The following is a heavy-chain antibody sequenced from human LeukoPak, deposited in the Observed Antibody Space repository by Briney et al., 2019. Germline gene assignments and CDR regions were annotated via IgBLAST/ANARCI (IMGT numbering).Heavy chain of an antibody. CDR3: ARARGTVAIDY. Sequence: KPSETLSLTCAVYGESFSGYYWTWIRQPPGKGLEWIGEVNHSGSTNYNPSLKTRVTISADMSKNQFSLKMRSVTAADTAVYYCARARGTVAIDYWGQGTLVTVSS. V-gene: IGHV4-34*01. D-gene: IGHD5-12*01. J-gene: IGHJ4*02. CDR2: VNHSGST. CDR1: GESFSGYY.